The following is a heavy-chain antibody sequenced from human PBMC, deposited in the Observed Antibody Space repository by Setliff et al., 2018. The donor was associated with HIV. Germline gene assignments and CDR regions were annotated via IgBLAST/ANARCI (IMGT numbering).Heavy chain of an antibody. J-gene: IGHJ4*02. CDR1: GDSISSSRSF. CDR3: AKGAGFYGDYTFDH. Sequence: PSETLSLTCTVSGDSISSSRSFWGWIRQSPGKGLEWIGSIYFSGSVFYNPSLNSRVIISIDTSRNQFSLKLSSVTGADTAVYSCAKGAGFYGDYTFDHWGQGRQVTVSS. V-gene: IGHV4-39*07. CDR2: IYFSGSV. D-gene: IGHD4-17*01.